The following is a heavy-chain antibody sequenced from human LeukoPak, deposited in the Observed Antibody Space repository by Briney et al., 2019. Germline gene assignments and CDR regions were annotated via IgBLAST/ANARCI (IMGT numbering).Heavy chain of an antibody. CDR2: IRNYGGGT. CDR1: GFMLNNYG. V-gene: IGHV3-23*01. D-gene: IGHD3-22*01. CDR3: AKGSSGYFVDL. J-gene: IGHJ5*02. Sequence: QPGGALRLSCAGSGFMLNNYGLIWVRQGAGEGLEWVSAIRNYGGGTNYADSVKGRFTLSRDNSKNTLFLQMNSMRAEDTALYYCAKGSSGYFVDLWGQGTLVTVSS.